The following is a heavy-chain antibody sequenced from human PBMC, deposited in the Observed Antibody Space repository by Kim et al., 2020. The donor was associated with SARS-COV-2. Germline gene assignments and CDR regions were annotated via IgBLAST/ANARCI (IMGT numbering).Heavy chain of an antibody. J-gene: IGHJ5*02. D-gene: IGHD2-2*01. V-gene: IGHV4-59*08. CDR2: IYSSGIT. CDR1: GGSISGYY. CDR3: ARHDKVPVIKNGFDP. Sequence: SETLSLTCTVSGGSISGYYWSWIRQPPGKGLEWIGYIYSSGITNYNPSLKSRVTLSVDTSKNQLSLKLSSVTAADTAVYYCARHDKVPVIKNGFDPWGQGTLVTVSS.